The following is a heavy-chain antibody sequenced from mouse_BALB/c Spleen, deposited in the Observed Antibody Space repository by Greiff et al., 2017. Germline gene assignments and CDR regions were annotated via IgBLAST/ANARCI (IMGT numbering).Heavy chain of an antibody. D-gene: IGHD2-2*01. V-gene: IGHV5-6-3*01. CDR2: INSNGGST. CDR3: ARGEGLRRYGDN. J-gene: IGHJ2*01. Sequence: EVQRVESGGGLVQPGGSLKLSCAASGFTFSSYGMSWVRQTPDKRLELVATINSNGGSTYYPDSVKGRFTISRDNAKNTLYLQMSSLKSEDTAMYYCARGEGLRRYGDNGGKGTTLTGSS. CDR1: GFTFSSYG.